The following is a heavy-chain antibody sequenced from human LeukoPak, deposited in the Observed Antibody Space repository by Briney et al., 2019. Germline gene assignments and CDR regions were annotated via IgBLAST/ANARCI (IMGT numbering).Heavy chain of an antibody. D-gene: IGHD5-24*01. CDR3: AREEEMATMVFDY. J-gene: IGHJ4*02. CDR1: GFTFSSYW. Sequence: GGSLRLSCAASGFTFSSYWMSWVRQAPGKGLEWVANIKQGGSEKYYVDSVKGRFTISRDNAKNSLYLQMNSLRAEDTAVYYCAREEEMATMVFDYWGQGTLVTVSS. V-gene: IGHV3-7*01. CDR2: IKQGGSEK.